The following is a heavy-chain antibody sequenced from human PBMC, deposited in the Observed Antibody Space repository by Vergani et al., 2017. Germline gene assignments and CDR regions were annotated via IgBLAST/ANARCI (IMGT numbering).Heavy chain of an antibody. CDR3: ARIIEEAAIPYFDY. J-gene: IGHJ4*02. D-gene: IGHD2-2*02. CDR2: IFSNDEK. CDR1: GFSVSTSGMR. Sequence: QVTLKESGPALVKPTQTLTLTCTFSGFSVSTSGMRASWIRQPPGKALEWLAHIFSNDEKSYSTSLKSRLTISKDTSKSQVVLTMTNMDPVDTATYYCARIIEEAAIPYFDYWGQGTLVTVSS. V-gene: IGHV2-26*01.